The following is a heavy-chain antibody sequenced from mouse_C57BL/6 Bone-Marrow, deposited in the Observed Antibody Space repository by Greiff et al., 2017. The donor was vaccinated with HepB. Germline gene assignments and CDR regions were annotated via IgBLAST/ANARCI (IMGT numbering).Heavy chain of an antibody. D-gene: IGHD2-1*01. CDR3: ANLLWYPWFAY. J-gene: IGHJ3*01. CDR1: GYTFTSYT. CDR2: INPSSGYT. V-gene: IGHV1-4*01. Sequence: QVQLHQSGAELARPGASVKMSCKASGYTFTSYTMHWVKQRPGQGLEWIGYINPSSGYTKYNQKFKDKATLTADKSSSTAYMQLSSLTSEDSAVYYCANLLWYPWFAYWGQGTLVTVSA.